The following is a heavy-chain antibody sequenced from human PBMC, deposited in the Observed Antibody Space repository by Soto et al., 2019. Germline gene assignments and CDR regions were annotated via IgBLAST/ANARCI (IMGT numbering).Heavy chain of an antibody. CDR1: GDSVSSNSAA. Sequence: PSQTLSLTCAISGDSVSSNSAAWNWIRQSPSRGLEWLGRTYYRSKWYNDYAVSVKSRITINPDTSKNQFSLQLNSVTPEDTAVYYCARDMDDYVWGSYESHAFDIWGQGTMVTV. D-gene: IGHD3-16*01. CDR2: TYYRSKWYN. J-gene: IGHJ3*02. CDR3: ARDMDDYVWGSYESHAFDI. V-gene: IGHV6-1*01.